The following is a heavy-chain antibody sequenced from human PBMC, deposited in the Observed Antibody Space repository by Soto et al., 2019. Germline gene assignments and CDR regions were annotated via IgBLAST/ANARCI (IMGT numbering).Heavy chain of an antibody. CDR2: IYPGDSDT. J-gene: IGHJ4*02. V-gene: IGHV5-51*03. D-gene: IGHD5-12*01. CDR1: GYSFTIYC. Sequence: PGESLKSSCKGSGYSFTIYCIGWVLQMPGKGLEWMGIIYPGDSDTRYSPSFQGQVTISADKSISTAYLQWSSLKASDTAMYYCARRRDGYNIGGDYWGQGTLVTVSS. CDR3: ARRRDGYNIGGDY.